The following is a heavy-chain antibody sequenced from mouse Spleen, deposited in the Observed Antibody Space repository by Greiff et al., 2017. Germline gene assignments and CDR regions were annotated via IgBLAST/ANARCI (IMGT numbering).Heavy chain of an antibody. J-gene: IGHJ3*01. CDR2: ISSGGGST. CDR3: ARQKYGNFPFAY. V-gene: IGHV5-12-1*01. Sequence: EVKLVESGGGLVKPGGSLKLSCAASGFAFSSYDMSWVRQTPEKRLEWVAYISSGGGSTYYPDTVKGRFTISRDNAKNTLYLQMSSLKSEDTAMYYCARQKYGNFPFAYWGQGTLVTVSA. D-gene: IGHD2-10*02. CDR1: GFAFSSYD.